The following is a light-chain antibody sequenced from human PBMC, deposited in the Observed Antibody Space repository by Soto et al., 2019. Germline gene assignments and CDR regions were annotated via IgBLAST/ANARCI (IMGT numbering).Light chain of an antibody. Sequence: SALTQPASVSGSPGQSITISCTGTSSDVGAYNFVSWYQHHPGRAPKLIIYEVTIRPSGVSNRFSGSKSGNTASLTISGLQAEDEADYYCSSYTTSAPYVCGSGTKVTVL. J-gene: IGLJ1*01. V-gene: IGLV2-14*01. CDR1: SSDVGAYNF. CDR2: EVT. CDR3: SSYTTSAPYV.